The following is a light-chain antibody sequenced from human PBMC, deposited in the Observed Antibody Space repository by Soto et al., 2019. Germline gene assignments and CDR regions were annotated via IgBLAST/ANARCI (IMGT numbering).Light chain of an antibody. CDR3: QQRTNWWS. CDR1: QSISDH. Sequence: EIVLTQSPATLSLSPGERATLSCRASQSISDHLAWYQQKPGQAPRLLIYDASNRATGIPARFSGSGSGTDFTLTISSLEPEDFAVYYCQQRTNWWSFGQGTKVEIK. J-gene: IGKJ1*01. V-gene: IGKV3-11*01. CDR2: DAS.